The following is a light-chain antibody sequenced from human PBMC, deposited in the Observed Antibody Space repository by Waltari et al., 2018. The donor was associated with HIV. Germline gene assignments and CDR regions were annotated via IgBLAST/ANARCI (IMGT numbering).Light chain of an antibody. Sequence: QSALTQPASVSGSPGQSIPISCTGTSSDLGGYNHVSWYQQHPGKAPKLMIYDVTNRPSGVSNRFSGSKSGNTASLTISGLQVEDEADYYCSSYTSSSTWVFGGGTKLTVL. CDR1: SSDLGGYNH. CDR3: SSYTSSSTWV. CDR2: DVT. J-gene: IGLJ3*02. V-gene: IGLV2-14*03.